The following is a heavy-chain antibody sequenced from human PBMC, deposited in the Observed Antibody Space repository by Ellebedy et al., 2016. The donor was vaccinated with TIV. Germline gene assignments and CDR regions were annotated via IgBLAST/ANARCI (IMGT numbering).Heavy chain of an antibody. V-gene: IGHV5-51*01. CDR1: GNSFSSSW. Sequence: GESLKISCKDSGNSFSSSWIGWVRQMPGKGLEWMAMIYPGDSDTRYSPSFQVQVTISADRSISTAFLQWSSLKASDTAIYYCARVGSWNDYDYWGQGTRVTVSS. J-gene: IGHJ4*02. D-gene: IGHD1-1*01. CDR3: ARVGSWNDYDY. CDR2: IYPGDSDT.